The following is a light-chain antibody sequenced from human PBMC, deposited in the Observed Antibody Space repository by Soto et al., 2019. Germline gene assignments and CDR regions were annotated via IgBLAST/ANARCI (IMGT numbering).Light chain of an antibody. CDR2: GAS. Sequence: EIVMTQSPATLSVSPGERATLSCRASQSVRTNLAWYQQKPGQAPRRLIYGASTRATGVPARFSGSGSGTEFTLTISSLQSEDVAIYFCQQYNDWPPVYTFGQGTKLEIK. J-gene: IGKJ2*01. CDR3: QQYNDWPPVYT. V-gene: IGKV3-15*01. CDR1: QSVRTN.